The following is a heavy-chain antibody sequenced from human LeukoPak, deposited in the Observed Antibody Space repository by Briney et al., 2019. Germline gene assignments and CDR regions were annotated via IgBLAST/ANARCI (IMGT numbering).Heavy chain of an antibody. J-gene: IGHJ4*02. CDR3: ARDDGIAVAANRRSFDY. V-gene: IGHV3-74*01. Sequence: GGSLRLSCAASGFTFSSYWMHWVRQAPGKGLVWVSRINSDGSSTSYADSVKGRFTISRDNAKNTLYLQMNSLRAEDTAVYYGARDDGIAVAANRRSFDYWGQGTLVTVSS. CDR1: GFTFSSYW. CDR2: INSDGSST. D-gene: IGHD6-19*01.